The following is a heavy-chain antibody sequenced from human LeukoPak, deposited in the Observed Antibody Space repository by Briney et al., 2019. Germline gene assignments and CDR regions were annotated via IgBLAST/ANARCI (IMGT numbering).Heavy chain of an antibody. Sequence: ASVKVSCKASGYTFTSYDINWVRQATGQGLEWMGWISAYNGNTNYAQKLQGRVTMTTDTSTSTAYMELRSLRSDDTAVYYCARSGHYDSSGYYSHWGQGTLVTVSS. J-gene: IGHJ4*02. CDR1: GYTFTSYD. CDR2: ISAYNGNT. V-gene: IGHV1-18*01. CDR3: ARSGHYDSSGYYSH. D-gene: IGHD3-22*01.